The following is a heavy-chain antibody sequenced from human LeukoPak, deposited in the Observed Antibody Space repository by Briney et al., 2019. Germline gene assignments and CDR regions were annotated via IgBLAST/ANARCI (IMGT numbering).Heavy chain of an antibody. D-gene: IGHD1-26*01. CDR2: IYYSGST. CDR3: ARQVLAGATKTSDFDY. V-gene: IGHV4-39*01. J-gene: IGHJ4*02. CDR1: GGSISSSSYY. Sequence: PSETLSLTCTVSGGSISSSSYYWGWIRQPPGKGLEWIGSIYYSGSTYYNPSLKSRVTISVDTSKNQFSLKLSSVTAADTAVYYCARQVLAGATKTSDFDYWGQGTLVTVSS.